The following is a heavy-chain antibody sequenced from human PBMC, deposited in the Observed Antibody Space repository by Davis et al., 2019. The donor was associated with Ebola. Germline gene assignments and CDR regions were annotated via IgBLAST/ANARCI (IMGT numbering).Heavy chain of an antibody. CDR1: RGSFIGYY. CDR2: INHSGST. V-gene: IGHV4-34*01. Sequence: SETLSLTCAVYRGSFIGYYWSWIRQPPGKGLEWIGEINHSGSTKYNPSLKSRVSISIDTSKNQFSLKLSSVTAADTALYYCARGRYFDSGDYVTGFWYFDLWGRGTPVTVSS. J-gene: IGHJ2*01. D-gene: IGHD4-17*01. CDR3: ARGRYFDSGDYVTGFWYFDL.